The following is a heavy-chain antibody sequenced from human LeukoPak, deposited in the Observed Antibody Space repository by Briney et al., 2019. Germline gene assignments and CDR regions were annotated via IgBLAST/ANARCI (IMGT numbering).Heavy chain of an antibody. Sequence: ASVKVSCKASGYTFTNNFMHWVRQAPGQGLEWMGIINPSGDNTWYAQKFQGRVTMTRDMATSTDYMEVSSPRSEDTAVYYCARDNSGGDSAWWFDPWGQGTLVTVSS. J-gene: IGHJ5*02. CDR1: GYTFTNNF. CDR2: INPSGDNT. V-gene: IGHV1-46*01. D-gene: IGHD5-12*01. CDR3: ARDNSGGDSAWWFDP.